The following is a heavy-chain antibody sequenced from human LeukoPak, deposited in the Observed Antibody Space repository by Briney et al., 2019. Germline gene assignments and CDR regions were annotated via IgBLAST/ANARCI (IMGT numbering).Heavy chain of an antibody. CDR2: INPSGGST. D-gene: IGHD3-10*02. Sequence: ASVKVSCKASGYTFTSYYMHWVRQAPGQGLEWMGIINPSGGSTSYAQKFQGRVTMTRDMSTSTVYMELSSLRSEDTAVYYCARDFNVNYYVGAYYYYYYYMDVWGKGTTVTVS. V-gene: IGHV1-46*01. CDR1: GYTFTSYY. J-gene: IGHJ6*03. CDR3: ARDFNVNYYVGAYYYYYYYMDV.